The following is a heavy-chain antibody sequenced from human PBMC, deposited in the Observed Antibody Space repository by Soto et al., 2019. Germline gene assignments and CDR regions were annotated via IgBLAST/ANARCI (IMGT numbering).Heavy chain of an antibody. D-gene: IGHD4-17*01. CDR3: ARDSPGYGDYVLFDY. CDR1: GDSVSSNSVT. Sequence: PSQTLSLTCAISGDSVSSNSVTWNWIRQSPSRGLEWLGRTYYRSKWYNDYAESVRSRITINPDTSKNQFSLQLNSVTPEDTAVYYCARDSPGYGDYVLFDYWGQGTLVTVSS. V-gene: IGHV6-1*01. CDR2: TYYRSKWYN. J-gene: IGHJ4*02.